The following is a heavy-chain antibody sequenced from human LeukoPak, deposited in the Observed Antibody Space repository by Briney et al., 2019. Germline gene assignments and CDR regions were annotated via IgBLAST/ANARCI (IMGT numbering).Heavy chain of an antibody. D-gene: IGHD4-17*01. V-gene: IGHV3-66*01. J-gene: IGHJ6*02. CDR1: EFTVGSNY. CDR2: IYNSGAT. CDR3: ARLYGDYDWDYGMDV. Sequence: GGSLRLSCAASEFTVGSNYMSWVRQAPGKGLEWVSVIYNSGATHVADSVKGRFTISRDNSKNTLYLQMNSLRAEDTAVYYCARLYGDYDWDYGMDVWGQGTTVTVSS.